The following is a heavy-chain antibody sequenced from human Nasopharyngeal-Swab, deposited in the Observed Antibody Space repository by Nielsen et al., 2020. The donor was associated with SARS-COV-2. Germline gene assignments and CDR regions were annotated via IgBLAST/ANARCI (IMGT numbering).Heavy chain of an antibody. D-gene: IGHD3-10*01. J-gene: IGHJ4*02. CDR2: IYYSGGT. V-gene: IGHV4-39*01. Sequence: WIRQPPGKGLEWIGSIYYSGGTYYNPSLKSRVTISVDTSKNQFSLKLSSVTAADTAVYYCARVISLGEYYFDYWGQGTLVTVSS. CDR3: ARVISLGEYYFDY.